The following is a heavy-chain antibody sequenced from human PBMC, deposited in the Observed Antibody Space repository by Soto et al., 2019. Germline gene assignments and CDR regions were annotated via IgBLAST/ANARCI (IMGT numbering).Heavy chain of an antibody. V-gene: IGHV1-18*01. CDR3: ARDRGNWNYGETIDY. D-gene: IGHD1-7*01. J-gene: IGHJ4*02. CDR2: ISAYNGNT. CDR1: GYTFTSYG. Sequence: GASVKVSCKASGYTFTSYGISWVRQAPGQGIEWMGWISAYNGNTNYAQKLQGRVTMTTDTSTSTAYMELRSLRSDDTAVYYCARDRGNWNYGETIDYWGQGTLVTVSS.